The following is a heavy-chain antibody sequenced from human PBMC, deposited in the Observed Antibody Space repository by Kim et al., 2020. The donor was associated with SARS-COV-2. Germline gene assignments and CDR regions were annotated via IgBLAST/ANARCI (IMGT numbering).Heavy chain of an antibody. CDR3: TRIPATTLAFWDAFDI. V-gene: IGHV3-73*01. J-gene: IGHJ3*02. D-gene: IGHD3-3*02. CDR1: GFTFSGSP. Sequence: GESLKISCAASGFTFSGSPMHWVRQASGKGLEWVGRIRSKTNNYATTYAASVRGRFTISRDDSKNTAYLEMNGLKTGDTAVYYCTRIPATTLAFWDAFDIWGQGTMVTVSS. CDR2: IRSKTNNYAT.